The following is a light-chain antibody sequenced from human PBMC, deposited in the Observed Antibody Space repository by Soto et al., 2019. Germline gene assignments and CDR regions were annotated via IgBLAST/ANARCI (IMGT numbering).Light chain of an antibody. CDR1: QIVSSSY. CDR3: QQYGSSQGWT. J-gene: IGKJ1*01. CDR2: GAS. Sequence: EIVLTQSPGTLSLSPGDRATLSCRASQIVSSSYLAWYQQKPGQAPRLLIYGASSRATGIPDRFSGSGSGTDFTLTISRLEPEDFAVYYCQQYGSSQGWTFGQGTKVDIK. V-gene: IGKV3-20*01.